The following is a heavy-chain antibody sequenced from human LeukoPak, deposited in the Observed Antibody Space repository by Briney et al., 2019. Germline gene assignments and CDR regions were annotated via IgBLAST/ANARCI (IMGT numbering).Heavy chain of an antibody. D-gene: IGHD3-10*01. CDR3: AKGGNDYYYYGMDV. CDR2: ISYDGSNK. J-gene: IGHJ6*02. CDR1: GFTFRSYG. Sequence: GGSLRLSCAASGFTFRSYGMHWVRQAPGRGLEWVAVISYDGSNKYYGDSVKGRFTISRDNSKNTLYLQMNSLRAEDTAVYYCAKGGNDYYYYGMDVWGQGTTVTVSS. V-gene: IGHV3-30*18.